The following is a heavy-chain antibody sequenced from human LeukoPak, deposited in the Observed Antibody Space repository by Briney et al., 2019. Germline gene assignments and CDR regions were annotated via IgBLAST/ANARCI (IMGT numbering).Heavy chain of an antibody. CDR3: ARENLLLWFGELPNWFDP. CDR1: GGSISSSSYY. CDR2: IYYSGST. V-gene: IGHV4-39*07. J-gene: IGHJ5*02. D-gene: IGHD3-10*01. Sequence: SETLSLTCTVSGGSISSSSYYWGWIRQPTGKGREWIGSIYYSGSTYYNPSLKSRVTISVDTSKNQFSLKLSSVTAADTAVYYCARENLLLWFGELPNWFDPWGQGTLVTVSS.